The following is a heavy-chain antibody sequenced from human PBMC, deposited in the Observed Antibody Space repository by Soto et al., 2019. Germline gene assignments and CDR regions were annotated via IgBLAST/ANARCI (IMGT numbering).Heavy chain of an antibody. V-gene: IGHV1-69*06. CDR1: GGTFSSYA. J-gene: IGHJ6*02. CDR3: ARHCSSTSCYLVYYYYGMDV. CDR2: IIPIFGTA. Sequence: QVQLVQSGAEVKKPGSSVKVSCKASGGTFSSYAISWVRQAPGQGLEWMGGIIPIFGTANYAQKFQGRVTITADKSMSTAYMELSSLRSEDTAVYYCARHCSSTSCYLVYYYYGMDVWGQGTTVTVSS. D-gene: IGHD2-2*01.